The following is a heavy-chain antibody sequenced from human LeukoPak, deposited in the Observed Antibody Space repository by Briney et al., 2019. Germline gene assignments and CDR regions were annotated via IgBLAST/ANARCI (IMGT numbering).Heavy chain of an antibody. CDR1: GGSFSGYY. V-gene: IGHV4-34*01. Sequence: SETLSLTCAVYGGSFSGYYWSWIRQPPGKALEWIGEINHSGSTNYNPSLKSRVTISVDTSKNQFSLKLSSVTAADTAVYYCARSDGSGYLDYWGQGTLVTVSS. J-gene: IGHJ4*02. CDR3: ARSDGSGYLDY. CDR2: INHSGST. D-gene: IGHD3-10*01.